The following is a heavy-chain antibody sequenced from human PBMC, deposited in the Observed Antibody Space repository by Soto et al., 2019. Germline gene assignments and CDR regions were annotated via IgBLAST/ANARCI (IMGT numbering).Heavy chain of an antibody. CDR1: GYSFTSYW. D-gene: IGHD6-13*01. Sequence: GESLKISCKGSGYSFTSYWIGWVRQMPGKGLEWMGIIYPGDSDTRYSPSFQGQVTISADKSISTAYLQWSSLKASDTAMYYCARQRPRLDSSSWYILPSTSYHYGMDVWGQGTTVTV. CDR3: ARQRPRLDSSSWYILPSTSYHYGMDV. J-gene: IGHJ6*02. V-gene: IGHV5-51*01. CDR2: IYPGDSDT.